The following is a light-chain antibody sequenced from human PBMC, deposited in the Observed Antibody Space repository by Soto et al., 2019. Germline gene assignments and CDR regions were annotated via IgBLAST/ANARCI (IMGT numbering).Light chain of an antibody. V-gene: IGKV3-20*01. J-gene: IGKJ2*01. CDR1: QSVSNRF. CDR2: DAS. CDR3: QQYGDKKT. Sequence: EIVLTQSPGTLSLSPGERATLSCRASQSVSNRFLAWYQQKPGQAPRLLIYDASSRATGIPDRFSGSGSGTDFTLTISRLEPEDFAVYHRQQYGDKKTFGQGTKLEIK.